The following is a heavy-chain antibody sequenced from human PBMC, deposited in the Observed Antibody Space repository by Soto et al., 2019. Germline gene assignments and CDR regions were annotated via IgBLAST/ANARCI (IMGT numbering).Heavy chain of an antibody. CDR2: IIPIFGTA. CDR1: GGTLSSYA. D-gene: IGHD3-22*01. J-gene: IGHJ4*02. CDR3: ARDPDYYDSSGYQDY. V-gene: IGHV1-69*13. Sequence: SVKVSCKASGGTLSSYAISWVRQAPGQGLEWMGGIIPIFGTANYAQKFQGRVTITADESTSTAYMELSSLRSEDTAVYYCARDPDYYDSSGYQDYWGQGTLVTVSS.